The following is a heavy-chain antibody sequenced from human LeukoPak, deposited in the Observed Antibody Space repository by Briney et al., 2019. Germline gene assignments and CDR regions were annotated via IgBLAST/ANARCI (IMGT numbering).Heavy chain of an antibody. Sequence: SETLSLTCTVSGGSLSSHYWTWIRQPPGKGLEWIGYIYYSGSTNYNPSLKSRVTISVDTSKNQFSLKLSSVTAADTAVYYCARVGGYSNYHLPDPWGQGTLVTVSS. V-gene: IGHV4-59*11. D-gene: IGHD4-11*01. CDR1: GGSLSSHY. CDR3: ARVGGYSNYHLPDP. CDR2: IYYSGST. J-gene: IGHJ5*02.